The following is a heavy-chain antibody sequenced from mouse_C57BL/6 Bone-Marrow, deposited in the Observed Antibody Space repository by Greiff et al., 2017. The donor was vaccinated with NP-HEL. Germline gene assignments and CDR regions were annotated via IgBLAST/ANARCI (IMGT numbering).Heavy chain of an antibody. CDR3: ASDGYYAWFAY. V-gene: IGHV3-1*01. CDR1: GYSITSGYD. CDR2: ISYSGST. D-gene: IGHD2-3*01. J-gene: IGHJ3*01. Sequence: EVQLQESGPGMVKPSPSLSLTCTVTGYSITSGYDWHWIRHFPGNKLEWMGYISYSGSTNYNPSLKSRISITHDTSKNHFFLKLNSVTTEDTATYYCASDGYYAWFAYWGQGTLVTVSA.